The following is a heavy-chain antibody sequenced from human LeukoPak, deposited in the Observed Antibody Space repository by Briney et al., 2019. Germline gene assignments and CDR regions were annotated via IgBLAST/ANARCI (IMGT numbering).Heavy chain of an antibody. CDR2: TRNKANSYST. J-gene: IGHJ4*02. CDR3: ARLNRIGGTYFFDY. V-gene: IGHV3-72*01. CDR1: GFTFSDHY. Sequence: GGSLRLSCAASGFTFSDHYMDWVRQAPGKGLEWVGPTRNKANSYSTAYAASVRDRFTISRDVSENSLYLQMSSLKTEDTAVYYCARLNRIGGTYFFDYWGQGTLVTVSS. D-gene: IGHD1-26*01.